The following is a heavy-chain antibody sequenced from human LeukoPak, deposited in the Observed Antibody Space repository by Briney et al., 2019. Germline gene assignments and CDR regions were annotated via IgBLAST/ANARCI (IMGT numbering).Heavy chain of an antibody. CDR1: GGSISSYY. CDR2: IYYSGST. J-gene: IGHJ6*02. D-gene: IGHD3-10*01. Sequence: SETLSLTCTVSGGSISSYYWSWIRQPPGKGLEWIGYIYYSGSTNYNPSLKSRDTISVDTSKNQFSLKQSSVTAADTAVYYCARSMVRGVYYYYYGMDVWGQGTTVTVSS. CDR3: ARSMVRGVYYYYYGMDV. V-gene: IGHV4-59*01.